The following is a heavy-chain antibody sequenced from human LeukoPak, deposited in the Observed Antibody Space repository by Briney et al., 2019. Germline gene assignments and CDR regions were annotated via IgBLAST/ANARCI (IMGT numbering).Heavy chain of an antibody. CDR3: ARDGGSGGPFDY. D-gene: IGHD2-15*01. J-gene: IGHJ4*02. CDR1: GGTFSSYA. V-gene: IGHV1-69*04. Sequence: SVKVSCKASGGTFSSYAISWVRQAPVQGLEWMGRIIPILGIANYAQKFQGRVTITADKSTSTAYMELSSLRSEDTAVYYCARDGGSGGPFDYWGQGTLVTVSS. CDR2: IIPILGIA.